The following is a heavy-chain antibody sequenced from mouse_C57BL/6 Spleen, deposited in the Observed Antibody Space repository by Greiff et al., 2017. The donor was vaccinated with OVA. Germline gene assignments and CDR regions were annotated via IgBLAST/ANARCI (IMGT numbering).Heavy chain of an antibody. CDR1: GYTFTSYW. Sequence: QVQLQQPGAELVMPGASVKLSCKASGYTFTSYWMHWVKQRPGQGLEWIGEIDPSDSSTNYNQKFKGKSTLTVDKSSSTAYMQLSSLTSDDSAVYYCARGGSLDYWGQGTSVTVSS. V-gene: IGHV1-69*01. CDR2: IDPSDSST. J-gene: IGHJ4*01. CDR3: ARGGSLDY.